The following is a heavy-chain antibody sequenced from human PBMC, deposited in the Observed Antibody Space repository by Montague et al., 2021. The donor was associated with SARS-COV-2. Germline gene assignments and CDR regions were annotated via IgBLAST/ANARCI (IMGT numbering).Heavy chain of an antibody. D-gene: IGHD3-3*01. CDR2: IYWDDDK. V-gene: IGHV2-5*02. CDR3: ARRITIYAFDI. J-gene: IGHJ3*02. CDR1: GFSLSTSGVG. Sequence: LTLTCTFSGFSLSTSGVGVGWIRQPPGKALEWLALIYWDDDKRYSPSLKSRLTITKDTSKNQVVLTVTNMDPVDTATYYCARRITIYAFDIWGQGTMVTVSS.